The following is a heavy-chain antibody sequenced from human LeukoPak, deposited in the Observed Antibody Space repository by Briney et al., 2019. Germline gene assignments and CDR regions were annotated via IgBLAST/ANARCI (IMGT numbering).Heavy chain of an antibody. J-gene: IGHJ6*03. CDR2: IIPIFGTA. CDR1: GGTFSSYA. CDR3: AGTNYDILTGYYSTYYYYYYMDV. Sequence: ASVKVSCKASGGTFSSYAISWVRQAPGQGLEWMGGIIPIFGTANYAQKFQGRVTITTDESTSTAYMELSSLRSEDTAVYYCAGTNYDILTGYYSTYYYYYYMDVWGKGTTVTISS. D-gene: IGHD3-9*01. V-gene: IGHV1-69*05.